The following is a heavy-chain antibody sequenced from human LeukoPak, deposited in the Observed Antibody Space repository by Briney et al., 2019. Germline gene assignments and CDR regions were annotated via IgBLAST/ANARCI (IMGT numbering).Heavy chain of an antibody. J-gene: IGHJ4*02. CDR1: GYTFSSYA. CDR3: AEGFRFHDY. Sequence: PGGFLRLSCAASGYTFSSYAMHWVRQAPGKGLEWVAVISYDGSNKYYADSVKGRFTISKDNSKNTLYLQMNSLRAEDTAVYYCAEGFRFHDYWGQGVLVTVSS. CDR2: ISYDGSNK. D-gene: IGHD2-21*01. V-gene: IGHV3-30-3*02.